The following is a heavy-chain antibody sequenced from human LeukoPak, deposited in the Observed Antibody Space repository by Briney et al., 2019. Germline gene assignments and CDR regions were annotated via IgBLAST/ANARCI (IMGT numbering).Heavy chain of an antibody. CDR2: ISGSGGST. CDR3: AKDHAATHYYFDY. CDR1: GFTFSSYD. D-gene: IGHD6-13*01. V-gene: IGHV3-23*01. J-gene: IGHJ4*02. Sequence: GGSLRLSCAASGFTFSSYDMSWVRQAPGKGLEWVSAISGSGGSTHYADSVKGRFTISRDNSKNTLYLQMNSLRAEDTAVYYCAKDHAATHYYFDYWGQGTLVTVSS.